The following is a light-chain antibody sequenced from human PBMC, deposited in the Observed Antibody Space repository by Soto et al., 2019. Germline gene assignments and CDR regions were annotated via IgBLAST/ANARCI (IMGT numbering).Light chain of an antibody. J-gene: IGKJ2*01. V-gene: IGKV3-20*01. CDR1: QSVTSSQ. CDR3: QQYAKSPYT. Sequence: EIVLTQSPDTLSFSPGERGTLSCTASQSVTSSQLAWYQQKPGQAPRLLVFGASSRATGIPDRFSGSGSETDFTLTINRLEPEDFAVYFCQQYAKSPYTFGQGTKVEVK. CDR2: GAS.